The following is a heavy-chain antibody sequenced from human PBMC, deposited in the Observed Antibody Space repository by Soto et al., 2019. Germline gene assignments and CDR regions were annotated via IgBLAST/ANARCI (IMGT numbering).Heavy chain of an antibody. Sequence: GGSLRLSCAASGFTFSSYSMHWVRQAPGKGLEWVSGISWNSGSIGYADSVKGRFTISRDNAKNSLYLQMNSLRAEDTALYYCAKGDQQWLGTQQDPLRWYYGMDVWGQGTTVTVSS. CDR1: GFTFSSYS. CDR3: AKGDQQWLGTQQDPLRWYYGMDV. CDR2: ISWNSGSI. V-gene: IGHV3-9*01. J-gene: IGHJ6*02. D-gene: IGHD6-19*01.